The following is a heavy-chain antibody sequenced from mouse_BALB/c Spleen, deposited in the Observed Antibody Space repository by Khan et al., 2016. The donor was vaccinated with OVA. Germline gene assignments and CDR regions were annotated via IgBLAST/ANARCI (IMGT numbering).Heavy chain of an antibody. V-gene: IGHV5-17*02. CDR3: EREEGPVQDY. CDR2: ISSGSRTI. CDR1: GFTFSSFG. Sequence: EVELVESGGGLVQPGGSRKLSCAASGFTFSSFGMHWVRQAPEKGLEWVAFISSGSRTIYYTDTVKGRCTISRDNPKNTLFLQMTSLRSEDTAMYHGEREEGPVQDYWGQGTSNSVAS. J-gene: IGHJ4*01.